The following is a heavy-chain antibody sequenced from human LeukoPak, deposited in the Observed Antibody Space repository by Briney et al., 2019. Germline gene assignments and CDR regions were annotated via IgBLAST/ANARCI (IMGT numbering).Heavy chain of an antibody. V-gene: IGHV3-30*18. D-gene: IGHD6-19*01. CDR2: ISYDGSNK. J-gene: IGHJ4*02. CDR1: GFTFSSYG. CDR3: AKLAVAGQVGANFDY. Sequence: GGSLRLSCAASGFTFSSYGMHWVRQAPGKGLEWVAVISYDGSNKYYADSVKGRFTISRDNSKNTLYLQMNSLRAEDTAVYYCAKLAVAGQVGANFDYWGQGTLVTVSS.